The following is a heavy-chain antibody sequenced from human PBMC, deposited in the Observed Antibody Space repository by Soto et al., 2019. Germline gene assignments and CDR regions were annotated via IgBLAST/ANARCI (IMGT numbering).Heavy chain of an antibody. CDR3: ARLVGSYFDISGYSHEGYFFDY. CDR2: IYYSGNT. J-gene: IGHJ4*02. V-gene: IGHV4-31*03. Sequence: SETLSLPCTVSGDSVRSGGYSWSWIRQHPGKGLEWIGYIYYSGNTYYSPSLESRLSISVDTSKNQFSLKLSSVTAADTAVYYCARLVGSYFDISGYSHEGYFFDYWGQGALVTVSS. CDR1: GDSVRSGGYS. D-gene: IGHD3-22*01.